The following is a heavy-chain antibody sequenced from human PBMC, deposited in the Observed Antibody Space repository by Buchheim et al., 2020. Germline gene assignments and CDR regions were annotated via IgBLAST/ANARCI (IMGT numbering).Heavy chain of an antibody. Sequence: QVQLVESGGGVVQPGRSLRLSCAASGFTFSSYGMHWVRQAPGKGLEWVAVISYDGSNKYYADSVKGRFTISRDNSKNTLYLQMNSLRAEDTAVYYCAKDGVIALGYWGQGTL. J-gene: IGHJ4*02. V-gene: IGHV3-30*18. CDR3: AKDGVIALGY. CDR1: GFTFSSYG. CDR2: ISYDGSNK. D-gene: IGHD3-3*01.